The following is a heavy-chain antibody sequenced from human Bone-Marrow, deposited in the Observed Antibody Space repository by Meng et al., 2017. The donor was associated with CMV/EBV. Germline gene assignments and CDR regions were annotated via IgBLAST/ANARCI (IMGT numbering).Heavy chain of an antibody. CDR1: GYTFTGYY. J-gene: IGHJ5*02. CDR2: INPNSGGT. V-gene: IGHV1-2*02. CDR3: GRGWYGDRYKSGWFDP. D-gene: IGHD4-17*01. Sequence: ASVKVSCKASGYTFTGYYMHWVRQAPGQGLEWMGWINPNSGGTNYAQKFQGRVTITRDTSISTAYMELSRLRSDDTAVYYCGRGWYGDRYKSGWFDPWGQGTLVTVSS.